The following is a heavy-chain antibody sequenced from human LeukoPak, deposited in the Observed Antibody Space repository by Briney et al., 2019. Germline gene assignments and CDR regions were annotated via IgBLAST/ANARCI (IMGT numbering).Heavy chain of an antibody. D-gene: IGHD6-19*01. Sequence: ASVKVSCKASGYTCTGYYMHWVRQAPGQGLEWMGWINPNSGGTNYAQKFQGWVTMTRDTSISTAYMELSRLRSDDTAVYYCARAVAGTYYYYGMDVWGQGTTVTVSS. CDR2: INPNSGGT. CDR3: ARAVAGTYYYYGMDV. V-gene: IGHV1-2*04. CDR1: GYTCTGYY. J-gene: IGHJ6*02.